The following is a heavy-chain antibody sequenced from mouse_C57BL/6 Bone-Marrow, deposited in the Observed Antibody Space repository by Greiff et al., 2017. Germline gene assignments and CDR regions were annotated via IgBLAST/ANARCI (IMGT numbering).Heavy chain of an antibody. J-gene: IGHJ2*01. V-gene: IGHV14-4*01. CDR2: IDPENGDT. CDR3: TADSSGHDFDY. CDR1: GFHIKDDY. D-gene: IGHD3-2*02. Sequence: VQLQQSGAELVRPGSSVKLSCTASGFHIKDDYLHWVKQRPEQGLEWIGWIDPENGDTEYASKFQGKATITAYTSSYTAYLQLISLTSEDTAVXYCTADSSGHDFDYWGQGTTLTVSS.